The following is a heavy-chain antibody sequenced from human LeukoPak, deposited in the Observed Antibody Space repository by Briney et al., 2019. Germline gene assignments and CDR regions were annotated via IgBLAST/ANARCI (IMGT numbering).Heavy chain of an antibody. Sequence: ASAKVSCKASGYTFSSYYMHWVRQAPGQGLEWMGTLNPSGGYTTYAQKFQGRVTMARDTSTSTVYMEVSSLRSEDTALYYCARERPSSGFFDYWGQGSPVTVSS. CDR2: LNPSGGYT. CDR3: ARERPSSGFFDY. CDR1: GYTFSSYY. J-gene: IGHJ4*02. V-gene: IGHV1-46*01. D-gene: IGHD6-19*01.